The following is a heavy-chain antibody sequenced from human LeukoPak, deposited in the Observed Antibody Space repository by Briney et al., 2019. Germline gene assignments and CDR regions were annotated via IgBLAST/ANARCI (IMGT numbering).Heavy chain of an antibody. CDR3: AKAPSGWYYGMDV. CDR2: ISYDGSNK. CDR1: GFTFSSYG. V-gene: IGHV3-30*18. Sequence: GGSLRLSCAASGFTFSSYGMHWVRQAPGKGLEWVAVISYDGSNKYYADSVKGRFTISRDNSKNTLYLQMNSLRAEDTALYYCAKAPSGWYYGMDVWGQGTTVTVSS. D-gene: IGHD6-19*01. J-gene: IGHJ6*02.